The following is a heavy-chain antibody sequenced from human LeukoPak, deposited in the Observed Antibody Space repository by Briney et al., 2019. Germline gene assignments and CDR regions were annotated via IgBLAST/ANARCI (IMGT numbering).Heavy chain of an antibody. V-gene: IGHV1-69*13. J-gene: IGHJ4*02. CDR2: IIPIFGTA. CDR1: GGTFSSYA. Sequence: SVKVSCKASGGTFSSYAIRWVRQAPGQGLEWMGGIIPIFGTANYAQKFQGRVTITADESTSTAYMELSSLRSEDTAVYYCAANSVAGRNYFDYWGQGTLVTVSS. D-gene: IGHD6-19*01. CDR3: AANSVAGRNYFDY.